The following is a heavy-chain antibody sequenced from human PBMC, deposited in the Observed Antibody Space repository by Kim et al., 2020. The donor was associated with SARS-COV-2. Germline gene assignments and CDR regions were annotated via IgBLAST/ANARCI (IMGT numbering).Heavy chain of an antibody. CDR2: IRSKAYGGTT. Sequence: GGSLRLSCTASGFTFGDYAMSWVRQAPGKGLEWVGFIRSKAYGGTTEYAASVKGRFTISRDDSKSIAYLQMNSLKTEDTAVYYCARDRPYGGNSGDIDYWGQGTLVTVSS. V-gene: IGHV3-49*04. J-gene: IGHJ4*02. CDR3: ARDRPYGGNSGDIDY. CDR1: GFTFGDYA. D-gene: IGHD4-17*01.